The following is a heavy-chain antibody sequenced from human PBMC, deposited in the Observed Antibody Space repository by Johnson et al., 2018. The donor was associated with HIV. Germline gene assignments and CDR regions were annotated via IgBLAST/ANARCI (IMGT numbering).Heavy chain of an antibody. CDR3: AIPYYYESGAYQ. Sequence: VQLVESGGGLVQPGGSLRLSCAASGFTFSSYAMHWVRQAPGKGLEYVSAISSNGGSTYYANSVKDRFIISRDNSKDTLYFQMGSLRGEDMAIYYCAIPYYYESGAYQWGQGTMVTVSS. CDR2: ISSNGGST. J-gene: IGHJ3*01. CDR1: GFTFSSYA. D-gene: IGHD3-22*01. V-gene: IGHV3-64*01.